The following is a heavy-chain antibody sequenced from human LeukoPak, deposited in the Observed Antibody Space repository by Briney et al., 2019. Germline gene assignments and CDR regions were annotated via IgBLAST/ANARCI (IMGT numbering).Heavy chain of an antibody. CDR2: IKQDGSEK. CDR3: ARDYHRGPGSGSFDY. Sequence: GGSLRLSCAASGFTFSSYEMNWVRQAPGNGLEWVANIKQDGSEKYYVDSVKGRFTISRDNAKNSLYLQMNSLRAEDTAVYYCARDYHRGPGSGSFDYWGQGTLVTVSS. V-gene: IGHV3-7*01. CDR1: GFTFSSYE. J-gene: IGHJ4*02. D-gene: IGHD3-10*01.